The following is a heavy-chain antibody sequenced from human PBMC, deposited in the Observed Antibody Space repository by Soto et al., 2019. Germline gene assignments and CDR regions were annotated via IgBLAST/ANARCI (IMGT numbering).Heavy chain of an antibody. Sequence: SQTLSLTCAISVYSVSNNNAAWNWIIQSPFRGLEWLGRTYYRSKWYNDYAVSVKGRIAINADTSKNQISLQLNSVTPEDTAVYYCARGRRRENVFRFEHWGQGILVNVSS. CDR1: VYSVSNNNAA. CDR3: ARGRRRENVFRFEH. V-gene: IGHV6-1*01. CDR2: TYYRSKWYN. D-gene: IGHD1-1*01. J-gene: IGHJ4*02.